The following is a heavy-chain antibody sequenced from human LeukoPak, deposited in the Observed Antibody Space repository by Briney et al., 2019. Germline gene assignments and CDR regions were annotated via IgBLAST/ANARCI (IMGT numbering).Heavy chain of an antibody. V-gene: IGHV3-33*01. CDR2: IWYDGSNK. J-gene: IGHJ6*02. Sequence: GGSLRLSCAASGFTFSSYGMHCVRQAPGKGLEWVAVIWYDGSNKYYADSVKGRFTISRDNSKNTLYLQMNSLRAEDTAVYYCARENASSGWLYYYYGMDVWGQGTTVTVSS. CDR3: ARENASSGWLYYYYGMDV. CDR1: GFTFSSYG. D-gene: IGHD6-19*01.